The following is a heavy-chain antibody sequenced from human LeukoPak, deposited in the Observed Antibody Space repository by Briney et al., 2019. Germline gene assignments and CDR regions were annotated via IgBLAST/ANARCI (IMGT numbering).Heavy chain of an antibody. Sequence: SETLSLTCAVYGGSFSAYYWSWIHQPPGKGLEWIGEINHSGSTNYNPSLKSRVTASVDTSRNQFSLKLSSVTAADTAVYYCGGGGTIAAAGVDYWGHGTLVTVSS. J-gene: IGHJ4*01. V-gene: IGHV4-34*01. D-gene: IGHD6-13*01. CDR1: GGSFSAYY. CDR3: GGGGTIAAAGVDY. CDR2: INHSGST.